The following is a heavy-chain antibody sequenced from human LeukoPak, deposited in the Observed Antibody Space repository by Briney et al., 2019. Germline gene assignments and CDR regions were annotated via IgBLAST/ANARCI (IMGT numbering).Heavy chain of an antibody. V-gene: IGHV4-34*01. CDR2: INHSGST. J-gene: IGHJ5*02. Sequence: SETLSLTGAVYGGSFSGYYWSWIRQPPGKGLEWIGEINHSGSTNYNPSLKSRVTISVDTSKNQFSLKLSSVTAADTAVYYCARGRSRQQLVRGRWFDPWGQGTLVTVSS. CDR3: ARGRSRQQLVRGRWFDP. D-gene: IGHD6-13*01. CDR1: GGSFSGYY.